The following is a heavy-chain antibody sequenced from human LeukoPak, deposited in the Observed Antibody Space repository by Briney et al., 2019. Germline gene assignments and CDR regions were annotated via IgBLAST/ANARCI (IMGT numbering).Heavy chain of an antibody. Sequence: PSETLSLTCTVSGGSISSSSYYWGWIRQPPGKGLEWIGSIYYSGSTYYNPSLKSRVTISVDTSKNQFSLKLSSVTAADTAVYYCATPGWLQSPSQNWYFDLWGRGTLVTVSS. CDR1: GGSISSSSYY. D-gene: IGHD5-12*01. CDR3: ATPGWLQSPSQNWYFDL. V-gene: IGHV4-39*01. J-gene: IGHJ2*01. CDR2: IYYSGST.